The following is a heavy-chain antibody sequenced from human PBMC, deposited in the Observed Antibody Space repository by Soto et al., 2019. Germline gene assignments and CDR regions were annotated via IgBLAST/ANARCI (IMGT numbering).Heavy chain of an antibody. CDR2: IRETGNT. J-gene: IGHJ4*02. CDR1: GFTFSNYA. V-gene: IGHV3-23*01. D-gene: IGHD1-26*01. Sequence: EVQILQSGGGLEQPGGSLRLSCAASGFTFSNYAMSWIRQAPGKGLEWVSTIRETGNTYYADSVRGRFATSRDNSENTLYLQMSSLRAEDTAVYYCAKQHMGVIRALEYWGQGTLVTVSS. CDR3: AKQHMGVIRALEY.